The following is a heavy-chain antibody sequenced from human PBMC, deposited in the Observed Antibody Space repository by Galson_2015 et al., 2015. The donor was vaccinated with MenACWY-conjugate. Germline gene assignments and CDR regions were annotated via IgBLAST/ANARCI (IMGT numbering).Heavy chain of an antibody. CDR1: GDSSSRTYW. V-gene: IGHV4-4*02. D-gene: IGHD2-2*01. CDR3: ARKPASRGWFDP. Sequence: ETLSLTCTVSGDSSSRTYWWTWVRQSPGKGLEWIGEIHDSGETNYNSSLKSRVTISLDKSKNQFSLKVTSVTAADTAVYYCARKPASRGWFDPWGQGTLVTVSS. CDR2: IHDSGET. J-gene: IGHJ5*02.